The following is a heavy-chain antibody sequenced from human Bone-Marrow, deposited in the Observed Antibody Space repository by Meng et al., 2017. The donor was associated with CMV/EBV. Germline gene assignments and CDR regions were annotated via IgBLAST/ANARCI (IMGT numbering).Heavy chain of an antibody. CDR3: ARWIDYDLWSGNSYYFDY. J-gene: IGHJ4*02. Sequence: GGSLRLSCAASGFTFSSYSMNWVRQAPGRGLEWLANIKTDGSEKYSVASVRGRFTISRDNAKNSLSLQMTSLRVDDTAVYFCARWIDYDLWSGNSYYFDYWGPGTLVTVSS. CDR2: IKTDGSEK. V-gene: IGHV3-7*01. D-gene: IGHD3-3*01. CDR1: GFTFSSYS.